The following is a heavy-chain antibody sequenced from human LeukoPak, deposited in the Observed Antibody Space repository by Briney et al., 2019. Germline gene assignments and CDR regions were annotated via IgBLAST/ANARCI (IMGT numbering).Heavy chain of an antibody. CDR3: ARDVGTALVTGDY. V-gene: IGHV4-4*02. CDR1: GGSISSNNW. J-gene: IGHJ4*02. D-gene: IGHD5-18*01. Sequence: SETLSLTCGVSGGSISSNNWWSWVRQPPGQGLEWIGEIYHSGSANYNPSLKSRVTISVDKSKNQLSLKLISVTAADTAVYYCARDVGTALVTGDYWGQGTLVTASS. CDR2: IYHSGSA.